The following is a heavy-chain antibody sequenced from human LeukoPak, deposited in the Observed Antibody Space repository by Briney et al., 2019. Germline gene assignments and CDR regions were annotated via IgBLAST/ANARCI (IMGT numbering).Heavy chain of an antibody. V-gene: IGHV4-4*07. CDR2: IYTSGST. CDR3: ARESPHVLRYFDWLSYGFDY. J-gene: IGHJ4*02. Sequence: PSETLSLTCTISGGSISSYYWSWIRQPAGKGLEWIGRIYTSGSTNYNPSLKSRVTMSVDTSKNQFSLKLRSVTAADTAVYYCARESPHVLRYFDWLSYGFDYWGLGTLVTVSS. D-gene: IGHD3-9*01. CDR1: GGSISSYY.